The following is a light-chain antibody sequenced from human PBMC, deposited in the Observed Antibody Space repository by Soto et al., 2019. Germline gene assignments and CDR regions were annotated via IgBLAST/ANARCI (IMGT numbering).Light chain of an antibody. V-gene: IGKV3-15*01. CDR3: QQYNNWLSIT. CDR2: GAS. Sequence: EIVMTPSPATLSVSPGERATLSCRASQSVSSNLAWYQQKPGQAPRLLIYGASTRATGIPARFSGSGSGTEFTLTISSLQSEDFAVYYCQQYNNWLSITFGPGTRLEIK. J-gene: IGKJ5*01. CDR1: QSVSSN.